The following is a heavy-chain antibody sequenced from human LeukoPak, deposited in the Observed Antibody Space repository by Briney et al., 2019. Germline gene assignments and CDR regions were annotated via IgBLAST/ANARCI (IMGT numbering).Heavy chain of an antibody. CDR3: ARGRYYDSSGYYDPGY. Sequence: ASVKVSCKSSGYTFTSYGISWVRQAPGQGLEWMGWISAYNGNTNYAQKLQGRVTMTTDTSTSTAYMELRSLRSDDTAVYYCARGRYYDSSGYYDPGYWGQGTLVTVSS. J-gene: IGHJ4*02. V-gene: IGHV1-18*01. CDR2: ISAYNGNT. CDR1: GYTFTSYG. D-gene: IGHD3-22*01.